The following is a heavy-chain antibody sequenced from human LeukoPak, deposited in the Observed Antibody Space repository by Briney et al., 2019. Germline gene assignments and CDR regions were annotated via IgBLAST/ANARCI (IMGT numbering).Heavy chain of an antibody. CDR2: INHSGST. V-gene: IGHV4-34*01. CDR3: ARGRHPYYYGSGRRYFDY. Sequence: SETLSLTCAVYGGSFSGYYWSWIRQPPGKGLEWIEEINHSGSTNYNPSPKSRVTISVDTSKNQFSLKLSSVTAADTAVYYCARGRHPYYYGSGRRYFDYWGQGTLVTVSS. J-gene: IGHJ4*02. D-gene: IGHD3-10*01. CDR1: GGSFSGYY.